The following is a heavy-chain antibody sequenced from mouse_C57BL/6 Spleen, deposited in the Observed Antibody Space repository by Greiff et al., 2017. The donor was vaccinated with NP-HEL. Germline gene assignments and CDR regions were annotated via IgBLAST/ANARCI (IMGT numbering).Heavy chain of an antibody. CDR2: IYPRSGNT. CDR3: AITTGPPDWYFDV. D-gene: IGHD1-1*01. V-gene: IGHV1-81*01. Sequence: VQLQQSGAELARPGASVKLSCKASGYTFTSYGISWVKQRTGQGLEWIGEIYPRSGNTYYNEKFKGKATLTADKSSSTAYMELRSLTSEDSAVYVCAITTGPPDWYFDVWGTGTTVTVSS. CDR1: GYTFTSYG. J-gene: IGHJ1*03.